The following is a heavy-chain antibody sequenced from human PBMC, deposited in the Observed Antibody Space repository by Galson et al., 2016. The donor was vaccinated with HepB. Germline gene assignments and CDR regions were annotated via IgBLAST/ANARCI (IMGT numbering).Heavy chain of an antibody. V-gene: IGHV3-30*04. CDR2: ISYDGSNK. D-gene: IGHD3-10*01. CDR3: ARVGYNYGSGSYYNGDDWYFDL. Sequence: SLRLSCAASEFTFSTYAIHWVRQAPGKGLEWVAVISYDGSNKYFADSVKGRFTISRDNSENTLYLQMNSLRAEDTAVYYCARVGYNYGSGSYYNGDDWYFDLWCRGTLVIVSS. J-gene: IGHJ2*01. CDR1: EFTFSTYA.